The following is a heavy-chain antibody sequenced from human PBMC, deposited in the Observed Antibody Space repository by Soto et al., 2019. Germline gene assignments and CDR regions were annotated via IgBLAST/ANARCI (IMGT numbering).Heavy chain of an antibody. V-gene: IGHV4-59*12. Sequence: PSETLSLTCTFSGSSISSYYWTWIRQSPERGLEWIGYIHYSGSANYNPSLNSRLTMSVDRSKSQFSMKLASVTAADTAVYYCARGVGGSGLNWFDPWGQGTLVTVSS. J-gene: IGHJ5*02. CDR3: ARGVGGSGLNWFDP. CDR2: IHYSGSA. CDR1: GSSISSYY. D-gene: IGHD6-19*01.